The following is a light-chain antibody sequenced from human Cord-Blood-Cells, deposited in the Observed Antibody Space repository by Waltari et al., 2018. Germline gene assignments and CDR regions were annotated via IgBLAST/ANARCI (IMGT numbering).Light chain of an antibody. Sequence: DLQITQSPSSLSASVGDRVNITCRASQSISSYLNWYQQKPGKAPKLLIYAASSLQSGVPSRFSGSGSGTDFTLTISSLQPEDFATYYCQQSYSTPYTFGQGTKLEIK. J-gene: IGKJ2*01. V-gene: IGKV1-39*01. CDR3: QQSYSTPYT. CDR2: AAS. CDR1: QSISSY.